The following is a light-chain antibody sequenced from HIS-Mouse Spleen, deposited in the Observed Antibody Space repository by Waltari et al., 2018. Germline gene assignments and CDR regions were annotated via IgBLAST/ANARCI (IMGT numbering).Light chain of an antibody. J-gene: IGLJ3*02. V-gene: IGLV1-44*01. CDR3: AAWDDSLNGNWV. CDR1: SSNIGSNT. CDR2: SNN. Sequence: QSVLTQPPSASGTPGQRVTISCSGSSSNIGSNTVNWYQQLPGTAPKLLIYSNNQRPSGGPDRFSGSKSGTSASLAISGLQSEDEADYYCAAWDDSLNGNWVFGGGTKVTVL.